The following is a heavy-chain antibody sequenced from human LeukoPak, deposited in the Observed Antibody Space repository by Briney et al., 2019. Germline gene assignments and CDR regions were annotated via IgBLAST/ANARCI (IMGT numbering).Heavy chain of an antibody. CDR1: GFIVSNNF. Sequence: GGSLRLSCAASGFIVSNNFLSWVRQAPGKGLEWVSLIYGGGSTYYADSVKGRFTTSRDNSKNTLYLQMNSLRAEDSAVYYCARGSCGGDCYYYYYGMDVWALGTTVTVSS. CDR3: ARGSCGGDCYYYYYGMDV. D-gene: IGHD2-21*02. J-gene: IGHJ6*02. V-gene: IGHV3-66*01. CDR2: IYGGGST.